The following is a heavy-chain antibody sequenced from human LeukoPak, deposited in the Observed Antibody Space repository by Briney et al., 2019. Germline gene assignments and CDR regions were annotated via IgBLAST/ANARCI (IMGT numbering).Heavy chain of an antibody. D-gene: IGHD5-12*01. CDR1: GGSISSSSYY. CDR2: IYYSGST. V-gene: IGHV4-39*01. J-gene: IGHJ4*02. CDR3: ARRYIVAGTTY. Sequence: SETLSLTCTVSGGSISSSSYYWGWLHQPPGKGLEWIGSIYYSGSTYYNPSLKSRVTISVDTSKNQFSLKLSSVTAADTAVYYCARRYIVAGTTYWGQGTLVTVSS.